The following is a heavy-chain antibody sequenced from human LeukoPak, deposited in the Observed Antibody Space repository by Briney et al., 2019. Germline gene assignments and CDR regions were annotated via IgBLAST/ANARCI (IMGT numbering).Heavy chain of an antibody. V-gene: IGHV1-18*01. CDR1: GYTFTSYG. Sequence: ASVKVSCKASGYTFTSYGISWVRQAPGQGLEWMGWLSAYNGNTNYAQKLQGRVTMTTDTSTSTAYMELRSLRSDDTAVYYCARAVLYYYDSSGYNPFDYWGQGTLVTVSS. CDR2: LSAYNGNT. D-gene: IGHD3-22*01. J-gene: IGHJ4*02. CDR3: ARAVLYYYDSSGYNPFDY.